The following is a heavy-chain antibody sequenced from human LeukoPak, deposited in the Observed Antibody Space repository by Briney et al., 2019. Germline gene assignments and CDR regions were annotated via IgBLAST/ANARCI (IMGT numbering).Heavy chain of an antibody. CDR2: IFYSGTT. J-gene: IGHJ3*02. CDR3: ARAHKLNAFDI. D-gene: IGHD1-1*01. V-gene: IGHV4-59*01. Sequence: SETLSLTCTVSGGAISGYYWSWIRQPPGKGLEWIGYIFYSGTTNYNPSLKSRVTISVDTSKKRFSLKLSSVTAADTAVYYCARAHKLNAFDIWGQGTMVTVSS. CDR1: GGAISGYY.